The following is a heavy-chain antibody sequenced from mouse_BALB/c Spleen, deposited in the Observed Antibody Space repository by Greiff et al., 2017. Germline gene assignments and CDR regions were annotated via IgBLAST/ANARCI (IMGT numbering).Heavy chain of an antibody. Sequence: EVQVVESGGGLVQPGGSLKLSCAASGFTFSSYGMSWVRQTPDKRLELVATINSNGGSTYYPDSVKGRFTISRDNAKNTLYLQMSSLKSEDTAMYYCARDSDYDYNAMDYWGQGTSVTVSS. CDR1: GFTFSSYG. D-gene: IGHD1-1*02. V-gene: IGHV5-6-3*01. J-gene: IGHJ4*01. CDR3: ARDSDYDYNAMDY. CDR2: INSNGGST.